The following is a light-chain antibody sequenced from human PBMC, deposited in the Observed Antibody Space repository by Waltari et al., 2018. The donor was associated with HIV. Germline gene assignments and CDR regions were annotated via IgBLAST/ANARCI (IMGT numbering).Light chain of an antibody. J-gene: IGLJ2*01. CDR2: EVT. Sequence: QSALTQPPSASGSPGQSVTISCTGPSSDVGGHNYVPWYQQHPGNAPKLIIYEVTERPSGVPDRFSGSKSGNTASLTVSGLQAEDEADYYCSSYAGSNKLVFGGGTKLTVV. CDR1: SSDVGGHNY. CDR3: SSYAGSNKLV. V-gene: IGLV2-8*01.